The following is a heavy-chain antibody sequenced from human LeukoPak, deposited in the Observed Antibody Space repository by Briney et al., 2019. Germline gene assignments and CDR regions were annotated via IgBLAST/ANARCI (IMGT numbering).Heavy chain of an antibody. Sequence: GGSLRLSCAASGITLSTYWMSWVRQATGKGLEWVANIKQDGSEKNYVDSVKGRFTISRDNAKNSLYLQMNSLRAEDTALYYCARGGLYWHIWGQGTMVTVSS. J-gene: IGHJ3*02. V-gene: IGHV3-7*04. CDR3: ARGGLYWHI. CDR1: GITLSTYW. CDR2: IKQDGSEK. D-gene: IGHD2-15*01.